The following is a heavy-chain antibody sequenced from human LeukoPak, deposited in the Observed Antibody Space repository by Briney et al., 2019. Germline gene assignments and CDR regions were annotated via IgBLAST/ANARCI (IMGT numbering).Heavy chain of an antibody. CDR3: ARDTRGNWGSLFLS. J-gene: IGHJ5*02. D-gene: IGHD7-27*01. CDR1: GGSISSYY. CDR2: IHYSGST. Sequence: SETLSLTCTVSGGSISSYYWSWIRQPPGKGLEWIGYIHYSGSTKYNPSLKSRVTTSVDTSKNQFSLKLSSVTAADTAVYYCARDTRGNWGSLFLSWGQGTLVTVSS. V-gene: IGHV4-59*01.